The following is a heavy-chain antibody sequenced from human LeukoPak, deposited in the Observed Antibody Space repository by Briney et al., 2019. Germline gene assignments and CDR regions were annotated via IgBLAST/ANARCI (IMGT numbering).Heavy chain of an antibody. CDR2: IYYSGST. D-gene: IGHD3-9*01. CDR3: ARDFDPGSDYDILTGYYNPPYYFDY. J-gene: IGHJ4*02. CDR1: GGSISSSSYY. V-gene: IGHV4-39*07. Sequence: SETLSLTCTVSGGSISSSSYYWGWIRQPPGKELEWIGSIYYSGSTYYNPSLKSRVTISVDTSKNQFSLKLSSVTAADTAMYYCARDFDPGSDYDILTGYYNPPYYFDYWGQGTLVTVSS.